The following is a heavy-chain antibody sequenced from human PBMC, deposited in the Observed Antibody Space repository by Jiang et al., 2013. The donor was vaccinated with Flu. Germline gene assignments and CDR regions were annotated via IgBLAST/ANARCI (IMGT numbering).Heavy chain of an antibody. CDR1: GFTFSDHY. Sequence: LVQPGGSLTLSCAGSGFTFSDHYMDWVRQAPGKGLEWVGRIRNKASSHTTDYAASVKGRFTISRDNAKNSLYLQMSSLRAEDTAVYYCARRWLYDPWGQGTLVTVSS. D-gene: IGHD4-23*01. CDR3: ARRWLYDP. J-gene: IGHJ5*02. V-gene: IGHV3-72*01. CDR2: IRNKASSHTT.